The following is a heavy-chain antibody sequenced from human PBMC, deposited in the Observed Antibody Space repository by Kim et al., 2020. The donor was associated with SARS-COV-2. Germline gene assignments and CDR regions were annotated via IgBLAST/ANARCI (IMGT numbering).Heavy chain of an antibody. V-gene: IGHV3-30-3*01. D-gene: IGHD3-10*01. J-gene: IGHJ6*02. CDR3: ARDPWSRLRGVTYSYYGMDV. Sequence: GSLRLSCSASGFTFSSCAMHWVRQAPGKGLEWVAVISYDGSNKNYADSVKGRFTISRDNSKNTLYLQMNSLRGEDTALCYCARDPWSRLRGVTYSYYGMDVWGQGTTVTVSS. CDR2: ISYDGSNK. CDR1: GFTFSSCA.